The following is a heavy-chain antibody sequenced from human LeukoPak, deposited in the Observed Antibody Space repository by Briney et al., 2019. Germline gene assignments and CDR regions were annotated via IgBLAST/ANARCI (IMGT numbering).Heavy chain of an antibody. CDR2: IYDSGSA. D-gene: IGHD4-17*01. J-gene: IGHJ4*02. Sequence: PSDTLTLTCSVSGGSISSYYWSWIRQPPGKGLEWIGYIYDSGSANYNPSLKSRLTISVDTSKNQFSLKLSSVTAADTAVYYCARGAFSGYGDFGFDYWGQGTLVTASS. CDR3: ARGAFSGYGDFGFDY. CDR1: GGSISSYY. V-gene: IGHV4-59*07.